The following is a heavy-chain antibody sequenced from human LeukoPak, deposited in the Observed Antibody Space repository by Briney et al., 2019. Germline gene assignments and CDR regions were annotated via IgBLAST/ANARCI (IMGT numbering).Heavy chain of an antibody. CDR2: IIPIFGTA. CDR1: GGTFSSYA. J-gene: IGHJ4*02. CDR3: ARDRDIVVVPAAPTLDY. D-gene: IGHD2-2*01. V-gene: IGHV1-69*05. Sequence: SVKVSCKASGGTFSSYAISWVRQAPGQGLEWMGGIIPIFGTANYAQKFQGRVTITTDESTSTAYMELSSLRSEDTAVYYCARDRDIVVVPAAPTLDYWGQGTLVTVSS.